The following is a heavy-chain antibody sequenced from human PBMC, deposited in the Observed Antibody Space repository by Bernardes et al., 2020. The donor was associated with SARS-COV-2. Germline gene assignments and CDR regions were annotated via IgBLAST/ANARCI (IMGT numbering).Heavy chain of an antibody. CDR3: ARDSSVAGRSYWYFDL. J-gene: IGHJ2*01. D-gene: IGHD6-13*01. CDR2: IYRTGST. V-gene: IGHV4-4*07. CDR1: GDYISNYY. Sequence: SETLSLTCAVSGDYISNYYWTWIRQPAGKGLEWIGRIYRTGSTNYNPSLKSRVTMSVDTSRNQISLKLISVTAADTAMYYCARDSSVAGRSYWYFDLWGRGTLVTVSS.